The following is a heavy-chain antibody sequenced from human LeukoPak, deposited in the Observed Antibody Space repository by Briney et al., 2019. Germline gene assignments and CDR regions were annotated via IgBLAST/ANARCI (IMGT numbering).Heavy chain of an antibody. J-gene: IGHJ4*02. V-gene: IGHV1-18*01. D-gene: IGHD3-9*01. CDR3: ARDAYYDILTGYSPIRYFDY. Sequence: ASVKVSCKASGYSFTNYGITWVRQAPGQGLEWMGWISAYNGNTNYAQKPQGRVTMTTDTSTSTAYMELRSLRSDDTAVYYCARDAYYDILTGYSPIRYFDYWGQGTLVTVSS. CDR2: ISAYNGNT. CDR1: GYSFTNYG.